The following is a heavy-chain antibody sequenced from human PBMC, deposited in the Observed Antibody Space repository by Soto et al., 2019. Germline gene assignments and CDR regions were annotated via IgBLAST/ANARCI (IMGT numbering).Heavy chain of an antibody. Sequence: PSETLSLTCTVSGGSISSYYWSRIRQPPGKGLEWIGYIYYSGSTNYNPSLKSRVTISVDTSKNQFSLKLSSVTAADTAVYYCARASYDILTGYYPGPWGQGTLVTVS. CDR1: GGSISSYY. CDR2: IYYSGST. J-gene: IGHJ5*02. D-gene: IGHD3-9*01. CDR3: ARASYDILTGYYPGP. V-gene: IGHV4-59*01.